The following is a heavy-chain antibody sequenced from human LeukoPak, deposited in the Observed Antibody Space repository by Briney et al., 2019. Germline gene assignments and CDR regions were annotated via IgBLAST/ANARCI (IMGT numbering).Heavy chain of an antibody. CDR2: IDPSDSYT. J-gene: IGHJ3*02. D-gene: IGHD2-8*01. V-gene: IGHV5-10-1*01. CDR3: ARHQLLGPCFKGVCSDAFDI. Sequence: GESLRISCKGSGYRFTSYWISWVRQTPGKGLEWMGRIDPSDSYTNYSPSFQGHLTISADKSISTAYLQWSSLKASDTAMYYCARHQLLGPCFKGVCSDAFDIWGQGTMVTVSS. CDR1: GYRFTSYW.